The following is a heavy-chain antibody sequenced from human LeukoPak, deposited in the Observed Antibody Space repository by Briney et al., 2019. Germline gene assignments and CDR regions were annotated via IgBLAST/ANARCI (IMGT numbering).Heavy chain of an antibody. CDR2: INPSGGST. Sequence: ASVKVSCKASGYTFTSYYMHWVRQAPGQGLEWMVIINPSGGSTSYAQKFQGRVTMTRDTSTSTVYMELSSLRSEDTAVYYCARDREGGVVVPAAIPIYFDYYVDVWGKGTTVTVSS. V-gene: IGHV1-46*01. J-gene: IGHJ6*03. CDR1: GYTFTSYY. D-gene: IGHD2-2*02. CDR3: ARDREGGVVVPAAIPIYFDYYVDV.